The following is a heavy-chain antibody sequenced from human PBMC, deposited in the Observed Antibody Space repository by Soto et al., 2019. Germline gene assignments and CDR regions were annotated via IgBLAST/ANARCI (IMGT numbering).Heavy chain of an antibody. CDR3: ARVSPPSYYDLWSGYHVYYYYGMDV. Sequence: PVGSLRLSCAASGFTFSSYWMSWVRQAPGKGLEWVANIKQDGSEKYYVDSVKGRFTISRDNAKNSLYLQMNSLRAEDTAVYYCARVSPPSYYDLWSGYHVYYYYGMDVWGQGTKVTVSS. J-gene: IGHJ6*02. V-gene: IGHV3-7*01. D-gene: IGHD3-3*01. CDR1: GFTFSSYW. CDR2: IKQDGSEK.